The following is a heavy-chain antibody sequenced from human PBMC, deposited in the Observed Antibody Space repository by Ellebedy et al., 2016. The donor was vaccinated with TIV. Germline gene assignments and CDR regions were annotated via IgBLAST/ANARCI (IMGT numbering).Heavy chain of an antibody. Sequence: ASVKVSXKTSSYTFTFYGISWVRQAPGQGLEWMGWSSTYNDDAKYPQKFQGRVTMTTDTSTSTAYIELRNLRSDDTAVYYCARDHKTFGTSWFAPWGQGTLVTVSS. CDR3: ARDHKTFGTSWFAP. V-gene: IGHV1-18*04. D-gene: IGHD2/OR15-2a*01. CDR2: SSTYNDDA. J-gene: IGHJ5*02. CDR1: SYTFTFYG.